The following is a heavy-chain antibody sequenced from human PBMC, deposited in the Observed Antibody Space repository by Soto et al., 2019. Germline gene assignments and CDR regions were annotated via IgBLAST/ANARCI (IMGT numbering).Heavy chain of an antibody. D-gene: IGHD3-10*01. CDR1: GFSLSSRGVG. V-gene: IGHV2-5*01. CDR2: IMWNDDN. CDR3: AHYLSGHYYVSGSSCAFDI. J-gene: IGHJ3*02. Sequence: SGPTLVNPTQTLTLTCTFSGFSLSSRGVGVGWVRQPPGKALEWLALIMWNDDNHYSPSPKSRLTITKDTSKNQVVLTMTHMDPVDTATFYCAHYLSGHYYVSGSSCAFDIWGQGTMVTVSS.